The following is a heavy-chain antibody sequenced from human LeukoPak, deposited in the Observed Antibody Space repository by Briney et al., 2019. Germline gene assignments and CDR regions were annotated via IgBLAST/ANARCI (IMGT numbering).Heavy chain of an antibody. V-gene: IGHV3-7*01. CDR3: ATDGSPFDN. Sequence: PGGSLRLSCAASGFTFSSYWMSWVRQPPGKGLEWVANIKQDGNEKYYLDSVKGRFTISRDNAKNSLYLQMDSLRAEDTAINYCATDGSPFDNWGQGTLVTVSS. CDR2: IKQDGNEK. J-gene: IGHJ4*02. CDR1: GFTFSSYW.